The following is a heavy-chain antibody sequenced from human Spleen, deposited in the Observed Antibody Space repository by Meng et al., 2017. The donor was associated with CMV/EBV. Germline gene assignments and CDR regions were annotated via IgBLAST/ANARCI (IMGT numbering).Heavy chain of an antibody. CDR3: ARDSRQGWRVGVNYYGMDV. CDR2: ISGYNGNT. CDR1: GYTFTSYG. Sequence: ASVKVSCKAFGYTFTSYGISWVRQAPGQGLEWMGWISGYNGNTNYAQKLQGRVTMSTHTSTSTAYMELRSLRSDDTAVYYCARDSRQGWRVGVNYYGMDVWGQGTTVTVS. J-gene: IGHJ6*02. V-gene: IGHV1-18*01. D-gene: IGHD3-10*01.